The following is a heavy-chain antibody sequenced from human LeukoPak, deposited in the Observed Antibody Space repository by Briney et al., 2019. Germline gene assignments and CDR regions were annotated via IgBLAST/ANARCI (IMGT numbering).Heavy chain of an antibody. V-gene: IGHV3-21*01. CDR3: ARMRVGTTGTTFDH. Sequence: GGSLRLSCAASGFTFSSYSMNWVRQAPGKGLEWVSSISSSSSYIYYADSVKGRFTISRDNAKNSLYLQMNSLRAEDTAVYYCARMRVGTTGTTFDHWGQGTLVTVSS. D-gene: IGHD1-1*01. J-gene: IGHJ4*02. CDR1: GFTFSSYS. CDR2: ISSSSSYI.